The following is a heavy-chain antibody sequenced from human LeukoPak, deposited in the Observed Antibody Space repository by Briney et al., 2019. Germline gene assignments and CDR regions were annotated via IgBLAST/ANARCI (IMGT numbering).Heavy chain of an antibody. CDR2: ISAYNGNT. V-gene: IGHV1-18*01. D-gene: IGHD2-2*01. CDR1: GYTFTSYG. CDR3: ARVQDIVVVPAARAWFDP. Sequence: ASVKASCKASGYTFTSYGISWVRQAPGQGLEWMGWISAYNGNTNYAQKLQGRVTMTTDTSTSTAYMELRSLRSDDAAVYYCARVQDIVVVPAARAWFDPWGQGTLVTVSS. J-gene: IGHJ5*02.